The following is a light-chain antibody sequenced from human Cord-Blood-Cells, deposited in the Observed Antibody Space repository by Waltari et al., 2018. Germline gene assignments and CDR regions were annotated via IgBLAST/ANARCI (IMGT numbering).Light chain of an antibody. V-gene: IGLV2-11*01. Sequence: QSALTQPRSVSGSPGQSVTISCTGTSSDVGGYNYVSWYQQHPGKAPKLMIYDVSKLPSGVPARFSGSKTGNTASRTISGLQAEDEADYYCCSYAGSYTVFGGGTKLTVL. CDR2: DVS. CDR1: SSDVGGYNY. CDR3: CSYAGSYTV. J-gene: IGLJ2*01.